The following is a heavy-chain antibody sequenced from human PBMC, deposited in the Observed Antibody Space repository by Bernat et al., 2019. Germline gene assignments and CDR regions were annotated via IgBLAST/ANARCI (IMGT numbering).Heavy chain of an antibody. Sequence: EVQLVESGGGLVQPGGSLRLSCAASGFTFSSYAMHWVRQAPGKGLEYVSAISSNGGSTYYANSVKGRFTISRDNSKNTLYLQMGSLRAEDMAVYYCARGDIVVVVAATLFGGMDVWDQGTTATVSS. D-gene: IGHD2-15*01. V-gene: IGHV3-64*01. CDR1: GFTFSSYA. CDR2: ISSNGGST. J-gene: IGHJ6*02. CDR3: ARGDIVVVVAATLFGGMDV.